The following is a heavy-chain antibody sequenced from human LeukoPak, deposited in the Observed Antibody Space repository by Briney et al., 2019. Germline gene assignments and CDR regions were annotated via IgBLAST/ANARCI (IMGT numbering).Heavy chain of an antibody. CDR3: ARDKGTTCIDN. J-gene: IGHJ4*02. D-gene: IGHD4-17*01. Sequence: PGGSLRLSCAASGFTLSSYSMNWVRQAPGKGLEWVAFIYYDGSSKYCADSVKGRFTISRDNSKDTLYLQMNSLRAEDTAVYYCARDKGTTCIDNWGQGALVTVSS. CDR2: IYYDGSSK. V-gene: IGHV3-33*08. CDR1: GFTLSSYS.